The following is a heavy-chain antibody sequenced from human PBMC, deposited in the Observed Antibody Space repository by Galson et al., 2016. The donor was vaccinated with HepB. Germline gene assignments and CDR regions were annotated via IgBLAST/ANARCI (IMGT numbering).Heavy chain of an antibody. V-gene: IGHV3-33*01. Sequence: SLRLSCAASGFTFSSYGMHWVRQAPGKGLEWVAVIWYDGSNEYYGASVEGRFTISRDNSKNTLSLHMNSLRAEDTAVYFCARDLAPMVRGIKHYYYYGLDVWGQGTTVTVSS. J-gene: IGHJ6*02. CDR2: IWYDGSNE. D-gene: IGHD3-10*01. CDR1: GFTFSSYG. CDR3: ARDLAPMVRGIKHYYYYGLDV.